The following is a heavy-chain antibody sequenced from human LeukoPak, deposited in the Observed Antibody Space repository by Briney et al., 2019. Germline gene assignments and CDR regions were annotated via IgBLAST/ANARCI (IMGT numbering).Heavy chain of an antibody. CDR2: IWYDGSNK. Sequence: PGGSLRLSCAASGFTFSSYGMHWVRQAPGKGLEWEAFIWYDGSNKYYADSVKGRYTISRDNSKNTLYLQMNSLRAEDTAVYYCARDLVPFAVAGTGSAFDIWGQGTMVTVSS. V-gene: IGHV3-30*02. D-gene: IGHD6-19*01. CDR1: GFTFSSYG. CDR3: ARDLVPFAVAGTGSAFDI. J-gene: IGHJ3*02.